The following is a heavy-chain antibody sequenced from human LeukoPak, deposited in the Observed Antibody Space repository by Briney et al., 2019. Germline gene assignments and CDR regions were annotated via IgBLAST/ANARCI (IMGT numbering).Heavy chain of an antibody. V-gene: IGHV4-30-4*08. CDR2: IYYSGST. CDR3: ARQQQLDPYYFDY. CDR1: GGSISSGDYY. Sequence: PSQTLSLTCTVSGGSISSGDYYWSWIRQPPGKGLERIGYIYYSGSTYYNPSLKSRVTISVDTSKNQFSLKLSSVTAADTAVYYCARQQQLDPYYFDYWGQGTLVTVSS. D-gene: IGHD6-13*01. J-gene: IGHJ4*02.